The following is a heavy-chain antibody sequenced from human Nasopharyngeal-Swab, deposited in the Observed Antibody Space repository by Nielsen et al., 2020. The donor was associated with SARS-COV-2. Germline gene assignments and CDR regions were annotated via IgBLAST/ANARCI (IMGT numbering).Heavy chain of an antibody. V-gene: IGHV4-59*13. CDR1: GGSISTYY. J-gene: IGHJ4*02. CDR3: AREAVWRWLPLNEDRYFDY. D-gene: IGHD5-24*01. CDR2: IYYSGRT. Sequence: SETLSLTCSVSGGSISTYYWSWIRQPPGKGLEWIGYIYYSGRTNYNPSLKSRVTISIDTSKNQFSLKLSSVTAADTAVYYCAREAVWRWLPLNEDRYFDYWGQGTLVTVSS.